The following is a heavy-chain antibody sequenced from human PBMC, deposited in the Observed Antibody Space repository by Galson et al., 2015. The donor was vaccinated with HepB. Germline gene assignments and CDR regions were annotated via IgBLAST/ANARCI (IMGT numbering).Heavy chain of an antibody. CDR3: ARPSRSGYSATCFDY. D-gene: IGHD5-12*01. CDR1: GYIFTNYW. CDR2: IYPHDSHA. V-gene: IGHV5-51*01. J-gene: IGHJ4*02. Sequence: QSGAEVKKPGESLRISCQATGYIFTNYWIGWVRQVPGKGLEWVGIIYPHDSHARYNPSLKGQVTISADKSVNTAYLQWRSLEASDTAMYYCARPSRSGYSATCFDYWGLGTLVTVSS.